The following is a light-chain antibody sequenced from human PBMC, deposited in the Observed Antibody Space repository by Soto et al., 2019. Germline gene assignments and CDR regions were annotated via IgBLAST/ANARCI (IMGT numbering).Light chain of an antibody. CDR2: GAS. V-gene: IGKV3-20*01. J-gene: IGKJ2*01. Sequence: ELVLTQSPGTLSLSPGERATLSCRASQSVSNTYLAWYQQKPGRAPRLLIYGASSRATDIPDRFSGSGSGTDFTLTISTLEPEDFAVYYCQQYSASPPRYTFGQGTNLEIK. CDR1: QSVSNTY. CDR3: QQYSASPPRYT.